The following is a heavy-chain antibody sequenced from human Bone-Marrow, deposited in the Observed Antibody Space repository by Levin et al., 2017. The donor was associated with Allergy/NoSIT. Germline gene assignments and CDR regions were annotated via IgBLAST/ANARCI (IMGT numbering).Heavy chain of an antibody. CDR1: GFTFSGSA. D-gene: IGHD5-12*01. CDR2: IRSKANSYAT. J-gene: IGHJ4*02. Sequence: KVSCAASGFTFSGSAMHWVRQASGKGLEWVGRIRSKANSYATAYAASVKGRFTISRDDSKNTAYLQMNSLKTEDTAVYYCTRPQYSGYPQWWGQGTLVTVSS. CDR3: TRPQYSGYPQW. V-gene: IGHV3-73*01.